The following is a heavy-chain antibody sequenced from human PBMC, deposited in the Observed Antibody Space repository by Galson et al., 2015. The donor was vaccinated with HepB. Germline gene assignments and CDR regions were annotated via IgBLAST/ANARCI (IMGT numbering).Heavy chain of an antibody. V-gene: IGHV3-21*01. D-gene: IGHD6-13*01. Sequence: SLRLSCAASGFTFSSYSMNWVRQAPGKGLEWVSSISSSSSYIYYADSVKGRFTISRDNAKNSLYLQMNSLRAEDTAVYYCASSQQLVSPDYYFDYWGQGTLVTVSS. CDR2: ISSSSSYI. CDR3: ASSQQLVSPDYYFDY. CDR1: GFTFSSYS. J-gene: IGHJ4*02.